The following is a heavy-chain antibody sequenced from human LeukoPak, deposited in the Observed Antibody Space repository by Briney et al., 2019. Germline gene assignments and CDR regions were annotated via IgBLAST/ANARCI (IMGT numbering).Heavy chain of an antibody. CDR1: GGSTSSGDYY. Sequence: SQTLSLTCTVSGGSTSSGDYYWSWIRPPPGKGLEWIGYTYYSGSTYYNPSLKNRVSISVDTSKNQFSLNLSSVAAADTAVYYCARPYYYDSRIDPWGQGTLVTVSA. CDR3: ARPYYYDSRIDP. D-gene: IGHD3-22*01. J-gene: IGHJ5*02. V-gene: IGHV4-30-4*01. CDR2: TYYSGST.